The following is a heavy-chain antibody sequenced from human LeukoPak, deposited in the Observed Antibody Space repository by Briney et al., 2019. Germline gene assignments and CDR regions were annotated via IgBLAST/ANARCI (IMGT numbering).Heavy chain of an antibody. V-gene: IGHV3-48*04. CDR3: ARGSRSFFDY. D-gene: IGHD1-26*01. Sequence: GGSLRLSCAASGFTFSSYSMNWVRQAPGKGLEWVSYISSSSSTIYYADSVKGRFTLSRDNAKNSLYLQMDSLRAEDTAVYYCARGSRSFFDYWGQGTLVTVSS. J-gene: IGHJ4*02. CDR2: ISSSSSTI. CDR1: GFTFSSYS.